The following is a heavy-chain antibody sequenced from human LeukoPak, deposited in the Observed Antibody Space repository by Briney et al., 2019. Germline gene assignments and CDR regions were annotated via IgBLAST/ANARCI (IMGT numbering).Heavy chain of an antibody. D-gene: IGHD5-18*01. Sequence: PGGSLRLSCAASGITFINYVMSWVRQAPGKGLEYVSAISGSTSITYYADSVKGRFTISRDDSQNMLYLQMTSLRAEDMAVYYCAKVSGRIQIWPQPFGDGMDVWGQGTTVTVSS. CDR3: AKVSGRIQIWPQPFGDGMDV. CDR2: ISGSTSIT. V-gene: IGHV3-23*01. CDR1: GITFINYV. J-gene: IGHJ6*02.